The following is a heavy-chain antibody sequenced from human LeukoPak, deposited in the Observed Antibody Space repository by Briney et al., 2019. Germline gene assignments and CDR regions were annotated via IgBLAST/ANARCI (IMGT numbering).Heavy chain of an antibody. CDR3: ARHYESGSYYVDY. J-gene: IGHJ4*02. V-gene: IGHV4-59*01. D-gene: IGHD3-10*01. CDR1: GGSISSYY. Sequence: SETLSLTCTVSGGSISSYYWSWIRQPPGKGLEWIGYIYYSGSTNYNPSLKSRVTISVDTSKNQFSLKLNSLTAADTAVYYCARHYESGSYYVDYWGQGTLVTVSS. CDR2: IYYSGST.